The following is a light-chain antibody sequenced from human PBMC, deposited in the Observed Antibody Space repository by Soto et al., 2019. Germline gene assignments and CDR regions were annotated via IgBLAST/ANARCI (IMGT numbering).Light chain of an antibody. CDR3: QQAYSFPIT. CDR2: AAS. Sequence: DIQLTQSPSFLSASVGDRVTITCRASQGISSYLAWYQQKPGKAPKLLIYAASTLQSGVPLRFSGSGSGTDFTLSINSLQPEDFATYYCQQAYSFPITFGQGTRLEIK. CDR1: QGISSY. J-gene: IGKJ5*01. V-gene: IGKV1-9*01.